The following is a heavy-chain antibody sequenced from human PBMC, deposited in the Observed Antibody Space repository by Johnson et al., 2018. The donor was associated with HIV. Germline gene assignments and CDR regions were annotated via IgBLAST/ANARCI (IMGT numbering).Heavy chain of an antibody. CDR1: GFIVSNSW. J-gene: IGHJ3*02. Sequence: VQLVESGGGLIQPGGSLRLSCAASGFIVSNSWMTWVRQAPGKGLEWVSAIYRGGTTYYADSVRGRFTISRDSSENTLYLHMNNLRIEDTAVYYCARDTYNYYLWVFDIWGKGTMVTVSS. D-gene: IGHD3-22*01. V-gene: IGHV3-53*01. CDR2: IYRGGTT. CDR3: ARDTYNYYLWVFDI.